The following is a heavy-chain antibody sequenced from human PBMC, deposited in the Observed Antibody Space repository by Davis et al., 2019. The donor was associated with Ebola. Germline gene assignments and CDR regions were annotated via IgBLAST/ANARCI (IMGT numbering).Heavy chain of an antibody. CDR2: IRSKAYGGTT. Sequence: PGGSLRLSCTASGFTFGDYAMSWVRQAPGKGLEWVGFIRSKAYGGTTEYAASVKGRFTISRDDSKSIAYLQMNSLKTEDTAVYYCTRDLGAIFGPDSYYYGMDVWGQGTTVTVSS. V-gene: IGHV3-49*04. D-gene: IGHD3-3*01. CDR1: GFTFGDYA. J-gene: IGHJ6*02. CDR3: TRDLGAIFGPDSYYYGMDV.